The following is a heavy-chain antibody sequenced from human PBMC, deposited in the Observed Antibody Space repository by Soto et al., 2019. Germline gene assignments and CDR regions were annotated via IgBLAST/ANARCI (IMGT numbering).Heavy chain of an antibody. V-gene: IGHV3-23*01. J-gene: IGHJ6*03. CDR1: GFTFSSYA. Sequence: EVQLLESGGGLVQPGGSLRLSCAASGFTFSSYAMSWVRQAPGKGLEWVSAISGSGGSTYYADSVKGRFTISRDNSKNTLYLQMNSLRAEDTAVYYCARLQGGYCSGGSCPLAMDVWGKGTTVTVSS. CDR3: ARLQGGYCSGGSCPLAMDV. D-gene: IGHD2-15*01. CDR2: ISGSGGST.